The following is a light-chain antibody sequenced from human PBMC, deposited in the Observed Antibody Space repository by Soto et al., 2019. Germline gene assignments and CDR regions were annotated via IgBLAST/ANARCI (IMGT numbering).Light chain of an antibody. Sequence: QSALTQPASVSGSPGQSITISCTGTSSDVGSSNLVSWYQQHPGKAPQLMIYEGSKRPSGVSNRFSGSKSGNTASLTISGLQAEDEADYYCCSYAGRSTWVFGGGTKLTVL. V-gene: IGLV2-23*01. CDR3: CSYAGRSTWV. CDR2: EGS. J-gene: IGLJ3*02. CDR1: SSDVGSSNL.